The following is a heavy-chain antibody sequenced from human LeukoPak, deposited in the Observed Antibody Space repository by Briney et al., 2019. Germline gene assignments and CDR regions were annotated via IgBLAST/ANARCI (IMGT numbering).Heavy chain of an antibody. CDR2: ISAYNGNT. Sequence: ASVKVSCKASGYTFTSYGISWVRQAPGQGLECMGWISAYNGNTNYAQKLQGRVTMTTDTSTSTAYMELRSLRSDDTAVYYCARDFPPYSAPYYYYYMGVWGKGTTVTISS. J-gene: IGHJ6*03. V-gene: IGHV1-18*01. CDR1: GYTFTSYG. CDR3: ARDFPPYSAPYYYYYMGV. D-gene: IGHD2-15*01.